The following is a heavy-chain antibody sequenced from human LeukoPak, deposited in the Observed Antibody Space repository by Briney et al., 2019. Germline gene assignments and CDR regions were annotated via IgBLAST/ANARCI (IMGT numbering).Heavy chain of an antibody. V-gene: IGHV3-23*01. CDR2: ISGSGGST. Sequence: GGSLRLSCAASGFTFSSYAMSWVRQAPGKGPEWVSAISGSGGSTYYADSVKGRFTISRDNSKNTLYLQMNSLRAEDTAVYYCAKGDYYGSGSQYYFDYWGQGTLVTVSS. CDR3: AKGDYYGSGSQYYFDY. CDR1: GFTFSSYA. D-gene: IGHD3-10*01. J-gene: IGHJ4*02.